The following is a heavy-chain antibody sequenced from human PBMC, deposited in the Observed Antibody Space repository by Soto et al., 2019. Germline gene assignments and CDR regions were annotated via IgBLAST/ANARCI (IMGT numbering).Heavy chain of an antibody. CDR3: AKDVVVVITRGAFDI. CDR2: ISGSGGST. Sequence: PGGSLILSCAASGFTFSSYAKSWVRQAPGKGLEWVSAISGSGGSTYYADSVKGRFTISRDNSKNTLYLQMNSLRAEDTAVYYCAKDVVVVITRGAFDIWGQGTMVTVSS. J-gene: IGHJ3*02. D-gene: IGHD3-22*01. CDR1: GFTFSSYA. V-gene: IGHV3-23*01.